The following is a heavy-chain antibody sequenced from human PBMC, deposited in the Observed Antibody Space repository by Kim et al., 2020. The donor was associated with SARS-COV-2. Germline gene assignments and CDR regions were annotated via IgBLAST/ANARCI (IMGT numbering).Heavy chain of an antibody. V-gene: IGHV3-23*01. Sequence: GGSLRLSCAASGFTFSSYAMSWVRQAPGKGLEWVSAISGSGGSTYYADSVKGRFTISRDNSKNTLYLQMNSLRAEDTAVYYCAKYDTVTMKVVVITGFDYWGQGTLVTVSS. D-gene: IGHD3-22*01. CDR2: ISGSGGST. CDR1: GFTFSSYA. CDR3: AKYDTVTMKVVVITGFDY. J-gene: IGHJ4*02.